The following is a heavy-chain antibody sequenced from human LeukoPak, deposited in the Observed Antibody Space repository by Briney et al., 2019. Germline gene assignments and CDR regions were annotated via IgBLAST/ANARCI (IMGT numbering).Heavy chain of an antibody. V-gene: IGHV3-74*01. J-gene: IGHJ4*02. Sequence: QPGGPLRLSCAASGFTFSSYWMHWVRQAPGKGLVWVSRINSDGSSTSYADSVKGRFTISRDNAKNTLYLQMNSLRAEDTAVYYCARSGRYCSSTSCHIFDYWGQGTLVTVSS. D-gene: IGHD2-2*01. CDR2: INSDGSST. CDR1: GFTFSSYW. CDR3: ARSGRYCSSTSCHIFDY.